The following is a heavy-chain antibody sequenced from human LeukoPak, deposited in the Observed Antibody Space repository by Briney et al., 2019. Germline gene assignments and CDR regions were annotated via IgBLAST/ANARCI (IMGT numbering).Heavy chain of an antibody. Sequence: GESLKISCKGSGYIFISYWIGWVRQMPGKGLEWMGMIYPGNSKTRYSPSFQGQVTISADKSISTAYLQWSRLKASDTAMYYCASRYCSGGSCYSDDPFDIRGQGTMVTVSS. CDR1: GYIFISYW. CDR3: ASRYCSGGSCYSDDPFDI. CDR2: IYPGNSKT. J-gene: IGHJ3*02. D-gene: IGHD2-15*01. V-gene: IGHV5-51*01.